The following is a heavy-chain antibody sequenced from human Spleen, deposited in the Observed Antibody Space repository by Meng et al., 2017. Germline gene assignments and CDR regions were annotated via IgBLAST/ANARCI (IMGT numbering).Heavy chain of an antibody. Sequence: QVKLKRGGAELLKPSETLSLPCVVSGGSFSDYYWSWIRQPPGKGLEWIGEINHSGSTNYNPSLESRATISVDTSQNNLSLKLSSVTAADSAVYYCARGPTTMAHDFDYWGQGTLVTVSS. D-gene: IGHD4-11*01. CDR3: ARGPTTMAHDFDY. V-gene: IGHV4-34*01. J-gene: IGHJ4*02. CDR1: GGSFSDYY. CDR2: INHSGST.